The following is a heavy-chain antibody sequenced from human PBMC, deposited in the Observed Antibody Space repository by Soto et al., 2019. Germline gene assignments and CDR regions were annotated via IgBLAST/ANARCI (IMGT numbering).Heavy chain of an antibody. D-gene: IGHD3-10*01. CDR1: GGTFSSYT. V-gene: IGHV1-69*04. Sequence: SVKVSCKASGGTFSSYTISWVRQAPGQGLEWMGRIIPILGIANYAQKFQGRVTITADKSTSTAYMELSSLRSEDTAVYYCAKDLITMVRGVILPYMDVWGKGTTVTVSS. CDR2: IIPILGIA. CDR3: AKDLITMVRGVILPYMDV. J-gene: IGHJ6*03.